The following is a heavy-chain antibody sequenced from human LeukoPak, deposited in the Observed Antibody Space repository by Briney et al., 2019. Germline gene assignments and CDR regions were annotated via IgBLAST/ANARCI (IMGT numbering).Heavy chain of an antibody. D-gene: IGHD6-19*01. CDR2: IKQDGSEK. CDR1: RFTFSSYV. J-gene: IGHJ4*02. V-gene: IGHV3-7*04. CDR3: ARGSGWYPDY. Sequence: SGGSLRLSCAASRFTFSSYVMSWVRQAPGKGLEWVANIKQDGSEKHYVDSMKGRFTISRDNAKNSLYLQMSSLRAEDTAVYYCARGSGWYPDYWGQGTLVTVSS.